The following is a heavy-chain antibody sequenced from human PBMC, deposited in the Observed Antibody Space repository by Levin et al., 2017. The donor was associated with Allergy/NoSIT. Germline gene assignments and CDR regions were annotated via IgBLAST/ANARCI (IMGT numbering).Heavy chain of an antibody. CDR3: ARVGSSGAIDY. J-gene: IGHJ4*02. CDR1: GYTFTGYY. D-gene: IGHD6-13*01. V-gene: IGHV1-2*06. CDR2: INPNSGGT. Sequence: GESLKISCMASGYTFTGYYMHWVRQAPGQGLEWVGRINPNSGGTNYAQKFQGRVTMTRDTSISTAYMELSRLRSDDTAVYYCARVGSSGAIDYWGQGTLVTVSS.